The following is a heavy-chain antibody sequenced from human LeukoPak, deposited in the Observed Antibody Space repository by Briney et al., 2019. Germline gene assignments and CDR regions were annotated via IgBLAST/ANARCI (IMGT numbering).Heavy chain of an antibody. CDR2: IDGGRDNT. J-gene: IGHJ3*01. CDR3: AKDILGWTFDV. D-gene: IGHD3-3*01. CDR1: GFTLRNNA. V-gene: IGHV3-23*01. Sequence: GGSLRLSCAASGFTLRNNAMAWVRQAPGKGLEWVSGIDGGRDNTHYADSVKGRFTISRDSSKNALYLQMNSLRVEDTAVYYCAKDILGWTFDVWGQGTLVTVS.